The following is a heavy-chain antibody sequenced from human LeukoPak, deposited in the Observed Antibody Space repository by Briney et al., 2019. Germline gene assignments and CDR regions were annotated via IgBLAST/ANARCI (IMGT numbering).Heavy chain of an antibody. CDR3: ASTRTTHQLLYSTLDY. J-gene: IGHJ4*02. V-gene: IGHV1-69*05. CDR2: IIPIFGTA. Sequence: GASVKVSCKASGGTFSSYAISWVRQAPGQGPEWMGGIIPIFGTANYAQKFQGRVTITTDESTSTAYMELSSLRSEDTAVYYCASTRTTHQLLYSTLDYWGQGTLVTVSS. CDR1: GGTFSSYA. D-gene: IGHD2-2*02.